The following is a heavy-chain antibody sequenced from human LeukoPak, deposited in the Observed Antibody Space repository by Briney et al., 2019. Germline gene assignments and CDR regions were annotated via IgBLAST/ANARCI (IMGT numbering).Heavy chain of an antibody. CDR1: GGSISSYY. J-gene: IGHJ5*02. Sequence: SETLSLTCTVSGGSISSYYWSWIRQPPGKGLESIGYIYYSGSTNYNPSLKSRVTISVETSKNQFSLKLKSVAAADTAVYYCARGGYYGSGNDFRFDPWGQGTLVTVSS. CDR2: IYYSGST. V-gene: IGHV4-59*01. CDR3: ARGGYYGSGNDFRFDP. D-gene: IGHD3-10*01.